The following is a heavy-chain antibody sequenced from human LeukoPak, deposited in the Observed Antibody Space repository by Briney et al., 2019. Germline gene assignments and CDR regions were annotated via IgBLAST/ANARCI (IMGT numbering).Heavy chain of an antibody. Sequence: PGGSLRLSCAASGFTFSSYSMNWVRQAPGKGLEWVSYISSSSSTIYYADSVKGRFTISRDNAKNSLYLQMNSLRAEDTAVYYCARDRDSSGWHQYFQHWGQGTLVTVSS. J-gene: IGHJ1*01. CDR2: ISSSSSTI. D-gene: IGHD6-19*01. V-gene: IGHV3-48*01. CDR1: GFTFSSYS. CDR3: ARDRDSSGWHQYFQH.